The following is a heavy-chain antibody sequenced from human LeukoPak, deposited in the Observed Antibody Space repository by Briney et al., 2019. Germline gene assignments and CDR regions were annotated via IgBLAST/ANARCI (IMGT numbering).Heavy chain of an antibody. CDR1: GFTFSSYA. CDR3: VKDSSYDTLTGYSDYHYGMDV. D-gene: IGHD3-9*01. Sequence: QPGGSLRLSCSASGFTFSSYAMHWARQAPGKGLEYVSAISSNGGSTYYADSVKGRFTISRDSSKNTLYLQMSSLRAEDTAVYYCVKDSSYDTLTGYSDYHYGMDVWGKGTTVTVSS. V-gene: IGHV3-64D*06. CDR2: ISSNGGST. J-gene: IGHJ6*04.